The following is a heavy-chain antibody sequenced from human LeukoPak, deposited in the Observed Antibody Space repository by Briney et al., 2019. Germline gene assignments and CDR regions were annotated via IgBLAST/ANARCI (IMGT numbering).Heavy chain of an antibody. CDR2: TSSSSSYI. CDR1: GFTFSSYS. Sequence: GGSLRLSCAASGFTFSSYSMNWVRQAPGKGLEWVSSTSSSSSYIYYADSVKGRFTISRDNAKNSLYLQMNSLRAEDTAVYYCARDRMGVVPAAPTYGMDVWGQGTTVTVSS. CDR3: ARDRMGVVPAAPTYGMDV. D-gene: IGHD2-2*01. V-gene: IGHV3-21*01. J-gene: IGHJ6*02.